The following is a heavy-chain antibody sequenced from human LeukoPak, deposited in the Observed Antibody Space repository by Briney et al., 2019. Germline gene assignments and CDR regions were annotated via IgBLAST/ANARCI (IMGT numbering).Heavy chain of an antibody. D-gene: IGHD2-15*01. Sequence: GGSLRLSCAASGFTFSSYAMHWVRQAPGEGLEWVAVISYDGSNKYYADSVKGRFTISRDNSKNTLYLQMNSLRAEDTAVYYCARSGSGNDYWGQGTLVTVSS. J-gene: IGHJ4*02. CDR1: GFTFSSYA. CDR3: ARSGSGNDY. CDR2: ISYDGSNK. V-gene: IGHV3-30-3*01.